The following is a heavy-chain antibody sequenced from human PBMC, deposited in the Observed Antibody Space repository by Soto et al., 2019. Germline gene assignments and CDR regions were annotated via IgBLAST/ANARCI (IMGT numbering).Heavy chain of an antibody. Sequence: PXDSLTISRKGAGYGFPSYWIGLVRQMPGKGLEWMGIIYPGDSDTTYGPSFQGQVTISVDKSISTAYLQWNSLKASDTAMYYCARQGSGGSHDAFDVWGQGTMVTVSS. D-gene: IGHD2-15*01. V-gene: IGHV5-51*01. CDR1: GYGFPSYW. CDR3: ARQGSGGSHDAFDV. J-gene: IGHJ3*01. CDR2: IYPGDSDT.